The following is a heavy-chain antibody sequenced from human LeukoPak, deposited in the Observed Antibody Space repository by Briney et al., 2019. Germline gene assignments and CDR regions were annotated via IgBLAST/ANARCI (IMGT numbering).Heavy chain of an antibody. V-gene: IGHV3-23*01. CDR1: GFTFSSYA. CDR2: ISGSGGST. CDR3: ATDSSGYLDYFQH. J-gene: IGHJ1*01. D-gene: IGHD3-22*01. Sequence: GGSLRLSCAASGFTFSSYAMSWVRQAPGKGLEWVSAISGSGGSTYYADSVKGRFTISRDNSKNTLYLQMNSLRAEDTAVYYCATDSSGYLDYFQHWGQGTLVTVSS.